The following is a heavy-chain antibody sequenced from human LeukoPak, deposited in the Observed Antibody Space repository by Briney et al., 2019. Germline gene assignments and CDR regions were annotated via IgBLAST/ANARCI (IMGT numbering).Heavy chain of an antibody. CDR3: AKDYDGSDNWFDP. V-gene: IGHV3-30*18. Sequence: GGSLRLSCAASGFTFSSYGMHWVRQAPGKGLEWVAVISYDGSNKYYADSVKGRFIISRDNSKNTLYLQMNSLRAEDTAVYYCAKDYDGSDNWFDPWGQGTLVTVSS. D-gene: IGHD3-3*01. CDR2: ISYDGSNK. CDR1: GFTFSSYG. J-gene: IGHJ5*02.